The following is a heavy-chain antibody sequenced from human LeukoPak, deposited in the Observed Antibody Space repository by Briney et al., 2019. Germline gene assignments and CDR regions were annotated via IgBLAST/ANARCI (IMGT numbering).Heavy chain of an antibody. D-gene: IGHD1-26*01. CDR2: INPNSGGT. CDR3: AGSLLSGGTDY. V-gene: IGHV1-2*06. J-gene: IGHJ4*02. Sequence: ASVNVSCKASGGTFSSYAISWVRQAPGQGLEWMGRINPNSGGTNYAQKFQGRVTMTRDTSISTAYMELSRLRSDDTAVCYCAGSLLSGGTDYWGQGTLVTVSS. CDR1: GGTFSSYA.